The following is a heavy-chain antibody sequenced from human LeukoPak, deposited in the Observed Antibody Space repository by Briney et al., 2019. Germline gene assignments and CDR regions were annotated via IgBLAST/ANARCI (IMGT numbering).Heavy chain of an antibody. CDR1: GFTFDDYA. CDR3: AKGPLNYGDPDFDY. V-gene: IGHV3-9*01. Sequence: GGSLRLSCAASGFTFDDYAMHWVRQAPGKGLEWVSGISWNSGSIGYADSEKGRFTISRDNAKNSLYLQMDSLRAEDTALYYCAKGPLNYGDPDFDYWGQGTLVTVSS. J-gene: IGHJ4*02. CDR2: ISWNSGSI. D-gene: IGHD4-17*01.